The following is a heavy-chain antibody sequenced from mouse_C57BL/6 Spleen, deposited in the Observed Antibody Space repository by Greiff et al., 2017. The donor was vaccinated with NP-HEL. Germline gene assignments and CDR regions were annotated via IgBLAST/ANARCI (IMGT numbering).Heavy chain of an antibody. Sequence: QVQLQQSGAELVKPGASVKISCKASGYAFSSYWMNWVKQRPGKGLEWIGQIYPGDGDTNYNGKFKGKATLTADKSSSTAYMQLSSLTSEDSAVYFCANYDPYYYAMDYWGQGTSVTVSS. CDR1: GYAFSSYW. CDR2: IYPGDGDT. J-gene: IGHJ4*01. CDR3: ANYDPYYYAMDY. V-gene: IGHV1-80*01. D-gene: IGHD2-4*01.